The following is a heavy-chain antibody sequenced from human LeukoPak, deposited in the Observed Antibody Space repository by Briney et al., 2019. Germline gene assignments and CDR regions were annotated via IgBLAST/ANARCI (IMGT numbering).Heavy chain of an antibody. CDR3: ARDDRGF. J-gene: IGHJ4*02. Sequence: SGGSLRLSCAASGFTFSSYAMHWVRQAPGKGLRYVSAISSNGGSTYYANSVKGRFTISRDNSKNTLYLQMGSLRAEDTAVYYCARDDRGFWGQGTLVTVSS. CDR2: ISSNGGST. V-gene: IGHV3-64*01. CDR1: GFTFSSYA.